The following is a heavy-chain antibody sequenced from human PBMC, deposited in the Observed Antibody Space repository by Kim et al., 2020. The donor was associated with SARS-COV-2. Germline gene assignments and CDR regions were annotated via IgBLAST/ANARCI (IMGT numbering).Heavy chain of an antibody. V-gene: IGHV3-43*02. CDR1: GFTFDDYA. Sequence: GGSLRLSCAASGFTFDDYAMHWVRQAPGKGLEWVSLISGDGGSTYYADSVKGRFTISRDNSKNSLYLQMNSLRTEDTALYYCAKDMGLFSSSWYSHFDYWGQGDLVTRSS. CDR3: AKDMGLFSSSWYSHFDY. CDR2: ISGDGGST. J-gene: IGHJ4*02. D-gene: IGHD6-13*01.